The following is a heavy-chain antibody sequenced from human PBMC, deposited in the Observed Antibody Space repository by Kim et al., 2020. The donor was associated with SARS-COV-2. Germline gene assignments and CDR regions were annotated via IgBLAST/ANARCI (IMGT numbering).Heavy chain of an antibody. CDR2: ISSNGGST. D-gene: IGHD1-20*01. V-gene: IGHV3-64D*06. CDR3: VKSPIHFITGILLSYYYGMDI. CDR1: GFTFSSYA. Sequence: GGSLRLSCSASGFTFSSYAMHWVRQAPGKGLEYVSAISSNGGSTYYADSVKGRFTISRDNSKNTLYLQMSSLRAEDTAVYYCVKSPIHFITGILLSYYYGMDIWGQGTTVTVSS. J-gene: IGHJ6*02.